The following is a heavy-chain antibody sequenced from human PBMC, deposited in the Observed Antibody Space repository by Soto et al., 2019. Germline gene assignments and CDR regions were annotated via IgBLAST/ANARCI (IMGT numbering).Heavy chain of an antibody. D-gene: IGHD3-22*01. V-gene: IGHV4-59*08. Sequence: SETLSLTCSISGGSLSGYYWTWTRQPPGRGLEWIGYIYYAGTTTYNPSLKNRVTISLDTPKNHFSLKMDSVTAADTAVYYCTRLGGFYQALDSWGQGVLVTVSS. CDR1: GGSLSGYY. CDR3: TRLGGFYQALDS. CDR2: IYYAGTT. J-gene: IGHJ4*02.